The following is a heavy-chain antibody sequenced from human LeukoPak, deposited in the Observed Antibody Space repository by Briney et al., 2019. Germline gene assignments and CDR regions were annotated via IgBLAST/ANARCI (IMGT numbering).Heavy chain of an antibody. D-gene: IGHD2/OR15-2a*01. J-gene: IGHJ4*02. CDR1: GGTFSSYT. Sequence: SVKVSCKASGGTFSSYTISWGRDAPGQGLEWGGGIFPIFGTANYTQTFQGRVTITADESTSTAYMELSSLRSEDTAVYYCARVGGYYFAPDSWGQGTLVTVSS. CDR3: ARVGGYYFAPDS. CDR2: IFPIFGTA. V-gene: IGHV1-69*13.